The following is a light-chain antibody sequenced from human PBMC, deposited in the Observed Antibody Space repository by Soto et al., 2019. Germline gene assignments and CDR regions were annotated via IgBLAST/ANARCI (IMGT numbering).Light chain of an antibody. CDR3: QQRSHSHT. Sequence: EIVVTQSPATLSLSPGERATLSCRASQSVSSYLAWYQQKPGQAPRLLIYDASNRASGIPARLSGSGSGTDFTITISSLEPEEFAVYYCQQRSHSHTFGQQTKVEIK. J-gene: IGKJ1*01. CDR1: QSVSSY. CDR2: DAS. V-gene: IGKV3-11*01.